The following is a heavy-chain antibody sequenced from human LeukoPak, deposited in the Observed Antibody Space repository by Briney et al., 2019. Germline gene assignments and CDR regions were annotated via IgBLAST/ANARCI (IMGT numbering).Heavy chain of an antibody. J-gene: IGHJ3*02. CDR1: GGSMSSYY. V-gene: IGHV4-59*08. D-gene: IGHD1-26*01. CDR2: IYDSGST. CDR3: ARHGTSGIYRRPFDI. Sequence: SETLSLTYTVSGGSMSSYYWSWIRQPPGKGLEWIGYIYDSGSTNYNPSLKSRVTISVDTSNNQFSLKLNSVTAADTAVYYCARHGTSGIYRRPFDIWGQGTMVTVSS.